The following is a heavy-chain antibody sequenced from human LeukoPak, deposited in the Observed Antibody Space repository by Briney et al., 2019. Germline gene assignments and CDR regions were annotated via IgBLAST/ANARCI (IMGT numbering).Heavy chain of an antibody. CDR1: GGSITSYY. Sequence: SSETLSLTCTVSGGSITSYYWSWIRQPAGKGLEWIGRIYSSGATNYNPSLKSRVTMSVDTSKNQFSLRLSSVTAADTAVYYCARASAYYYGMDVWGQGTTVTVSS. CDR2: IYSSGAT. J-gene: IGHJ6*02. CDR3: ARASAYYYGMDV. V-gene: IGHV4-4*07.